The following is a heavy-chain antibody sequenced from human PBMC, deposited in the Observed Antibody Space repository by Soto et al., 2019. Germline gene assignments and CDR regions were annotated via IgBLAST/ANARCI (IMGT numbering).Heavy chain of an antibody. CDR2: IYYLGTT. CDR3: ARGGSWRATYYFDS. V-gene: IGHV4-30-4*01. D-gene: IGHD6-6*01. CDR1: GGSLSNGGSY. J-gene: IGHJ4*02. Sequence: SETLSLPCTGSGGSLSNGGSYWSWVRQTPGKGLEWFGYIYYLGTTYYNPSLKSRVVMSVDTSKSQFSLRLRSVTAADTAIYYCARGGSWRATYYFDSWGQGTQVTVSS.